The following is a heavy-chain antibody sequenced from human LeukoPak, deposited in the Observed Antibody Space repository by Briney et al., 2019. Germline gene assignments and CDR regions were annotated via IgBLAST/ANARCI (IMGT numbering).Heavy chain of an antibody. Sequence: KFQGRVTITGDTSASTAYMELSSLRSEDTAVYYCARGSSGWANDYWGQGTLVTVSS. CDR3: ARGSSGWANDY. D-gene: IGHD6-19*01. J-gene: IGHJ4*02. V-gene: IGHV1-3*01.